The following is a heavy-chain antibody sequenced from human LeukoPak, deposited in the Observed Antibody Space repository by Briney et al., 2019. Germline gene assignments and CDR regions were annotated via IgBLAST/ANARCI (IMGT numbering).Heavy chain of an antibody. CDR2: INPNSGGA. D-gene: IGHD4-17*01. CDR1: GYTFTGYY. J-gene: IGHJ4*02. Sequence: ASLKVSCTASGYTFTGYYMHWVRQAPGQGLEWMGCINPNSGGANYAQTLQGGVTMTRDTSISTAYMELSRLRSADTAVYYCARDGYGDYLEYFDSWGQGTLVTVSS. V-gene: IGHV1-2*02. CDR3: ARDGYGDYLEYFDS.